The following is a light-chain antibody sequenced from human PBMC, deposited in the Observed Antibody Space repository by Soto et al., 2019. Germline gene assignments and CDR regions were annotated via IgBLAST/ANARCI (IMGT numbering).Light chain of an antibody. CDR1: SNEVGNYNY. CDR2: EVS. J-gene: IGLJ2*01. CDR3: SSYSGTNNLLI. Sequence: QSVLTQPPSASGSPGQSVTISCTRTSNEVGNYNYVSWYQQHPGKAPKVLISEVSKRPSGVPDRFSGSKSGNMASLTVSGLQAEDEADYYCSSYSGTNNLLIFGGGTKVTVL. V-gene: IGLV2-8*01.